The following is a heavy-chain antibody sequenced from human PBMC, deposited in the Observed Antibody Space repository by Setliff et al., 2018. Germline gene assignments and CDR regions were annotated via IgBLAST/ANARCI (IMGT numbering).Heavy chain of an antibody. CDR3: SRLVRYCTTTTCQSVPGAEV. D-gene: IGHD2-8*01. J-gene: IGHJ4*02. Sequence: GASVKVSCKASGYEFNNYGIAWVRQAPGQGLEWMGWINGYNGNTFYAPKLQGRVTMTTDTSTSTAYMELRSLRSDDTAVYYCSRLVRYCTTTTCQSVPGAEVWGQGTLVTVSS. CDR2: INGYNGNT. V-gene: IGHV1-18*01. CDR1: GYEFNNYG.